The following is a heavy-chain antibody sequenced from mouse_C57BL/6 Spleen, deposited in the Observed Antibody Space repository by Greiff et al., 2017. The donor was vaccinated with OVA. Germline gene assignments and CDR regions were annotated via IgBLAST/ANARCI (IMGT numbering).Heavy chain of an antibody. J-gene: IGHJ4*01. Sequence: VQLQQSGAELVKPGASVKISCKASGYAFSSYWMNWVKQRPGKGLEWIGQIYPGDGDTNYNGKFKGKATLTADKSSSTAYMQLSSLTSEDSAVYFCAREGAGYAIDYWGQGTSVTVSS. CDR3: AREGAGYAIDY. D-gene: IGHD4-1*01. CDR2: IYPGDGDT. V-gene: IGHV1-80*01. CDR1: GYAFSSYW.